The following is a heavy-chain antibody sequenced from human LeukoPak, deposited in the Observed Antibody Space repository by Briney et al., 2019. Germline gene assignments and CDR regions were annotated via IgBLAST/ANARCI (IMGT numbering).Heavy chain of an antibody. D-gene: IGHD1-26*01. J-gene: IGHJ4*02. CDR1: GGSISSGSYY. Sequence: SSQTLSLTCTVSGGSISSGSYYGSWIRQPAGKGLEWIGRIYTSGSTNYNPSLKSRITISVDTSKYQSSLKLSSVTAADPAVYYSASGLVGATTDYWGQGTLVTVSS. V-gene: IGHV4-61*02. CDR3: ASGLVGATTDY. CDR2: IYTSGST.